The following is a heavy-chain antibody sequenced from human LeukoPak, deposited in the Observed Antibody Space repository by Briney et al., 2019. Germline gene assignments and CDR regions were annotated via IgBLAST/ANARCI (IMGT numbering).Heavy chain of an antibody. V-gene: IGHV3-74*01. D-gene: IGHD4-23*01. CDR2: IASDGSST. CDR1: GFTFSSYW. CDR3: ARGGPHGNDY. Sequence: TGGSLRLSCAASGFTFSSYWMNWVRQAPGKGLVWVSRIASDGSSTTYADSVKGRFSISRDNAKNTLYLQMNSLRVEDTAVYYCARGGPHGNDYWGQGTLVTVSS. J-gene: IGHJ4*02.